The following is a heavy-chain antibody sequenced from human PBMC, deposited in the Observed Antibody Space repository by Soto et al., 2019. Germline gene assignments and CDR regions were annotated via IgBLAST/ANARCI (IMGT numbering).Heavy chain of an antibody. D-gene: IGHD3-22*01. V-gene: IGHV4-30-4*01. J-gene: IGHJ5*02. CDR3: ARAPIRSYYYDSSGYRPRPNWFDP. Sequence: QVQLQESGPGLVKPSQTLSLICIVSGASISSGDYFWSWIRQPPGKGLECIAYIYYSGGTYYNPSLESRVTISVDTSKNQFSLKLSSVTAADTAIYYCARAPIRSYYYDSSGYRPRPNWFDPWGQGTLVTVSS. CDR1: GASISSGDYF. CDR2: IYYSGGT.